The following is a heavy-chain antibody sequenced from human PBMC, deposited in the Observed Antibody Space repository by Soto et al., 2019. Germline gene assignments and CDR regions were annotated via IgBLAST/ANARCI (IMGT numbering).Heavy chain of an antibody. D-gene: IGHD3-22*01. CDR1: GGSISSYY. Sequence: SETLSLTCTVSGGSISSYYWSWIRQPPGKGLEWIGYIYYSGSTNYNPSLKSRVAISVDTSENQFSLTLTSVTAADTAVYYCARLGGYFQALDSWGQGTLVTAPQ. CDR3: ARLGGYFQALDS. CDR2: IYYSGST. J-gene: IGHJ4*02. V-gene: IGHV4-59*08.